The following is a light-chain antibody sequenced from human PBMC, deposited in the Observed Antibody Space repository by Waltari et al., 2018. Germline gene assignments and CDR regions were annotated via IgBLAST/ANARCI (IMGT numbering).Light chain of an antibody. J-gene: IGKJ1*01. V-gene: IGKV3-11*01. CDR2: DAS. CDR1: QNIGTY. Sequence: ETVLTQSPATLSLSPGERATLSCRASQNIGTYLTWFQQRPGQAPRLLIHDASNRATGIPARVSGSGSGTDFTLTISSLEPEDFAVYYCQQRSYWPRTFGQGTKVEIK. CDR3: QQRSYWPRT.